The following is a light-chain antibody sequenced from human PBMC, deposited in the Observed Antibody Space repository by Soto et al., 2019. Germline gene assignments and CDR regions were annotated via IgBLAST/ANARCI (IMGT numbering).Light chain of an antibody. CDR1: QSISGT. CDR2: GAS. Sequence: EIVMTQPPATLSVSPGGRATLSRRASQSISGTLAWYQQKPVQAPRLLIYGASTRATGFPARFSGSGSGTDFTLTITSLQSEDFAVYYCQQYDNWPPGTFGPGTKVDIK. CDR3: QQYDNWPPGT. J-gene: IGKJ3*01. V-gene: IGKV3-15*01.